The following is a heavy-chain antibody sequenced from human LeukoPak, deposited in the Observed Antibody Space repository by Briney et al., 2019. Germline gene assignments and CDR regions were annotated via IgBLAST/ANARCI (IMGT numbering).Heavy chain of an antibody. CDR1: GLTVSSYY. V-gene: IGHV3-66*01. D-gene: IGHD1-1*01. CDR3: ARGVLAAAGTLDY. CDR2: LYGGGGT. Sequence: GGCLRLSCAASGLTVSSYYMSWVRQAPGKGLEWVSILYGGGGTYYADSVKDRFTLSRDNSKNTLYLQMNSLRAEDTAVYYCARGVLAAAGTLDYWGQGTLVTVSS. J-gene: IGHJ4*02.